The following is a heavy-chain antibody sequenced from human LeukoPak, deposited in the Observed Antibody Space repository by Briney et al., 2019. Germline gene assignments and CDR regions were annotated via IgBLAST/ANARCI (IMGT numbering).Heavy chain of an antibody. CDR1: GGSIFSYY. J-gene: IGHJ2*01. CDR2: IYSNGIT. D-gene: IGHD3-22*01. V-gene: IGHV4-4*08. Sequence: SETLSLACTVSGGSIFSYYWNWIRQPPGKGLEWIGYIYSNGITSYNPSLRSRGTISIATSKNQFSLRLRSVTAADTAIYYCARRAYYDSSGYCPVSGYLDLWGRGTLVTVSS. CDR3: ARRAYYDSSGYCPVSGYLDL.